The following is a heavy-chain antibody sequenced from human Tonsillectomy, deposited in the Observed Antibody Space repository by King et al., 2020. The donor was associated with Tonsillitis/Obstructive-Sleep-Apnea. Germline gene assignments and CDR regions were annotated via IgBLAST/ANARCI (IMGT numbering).Heavy chain of an antibody. V-gene: IGHV4-59*01. J-gene: IGHJ3*02. CDR3: AREGLDAFDI. Sequence: QLQESGPGLVKPSETLSLTCTVSGGSISSYYWSWIRQPPGKGLEWIGYTNYSGSANYNPSLKSRVTISVDTSKNQFSLKLRFVTAADTAVYYCAREGLDAFDIWGQGTMVTVSS. CDR2: TNYSGSA. CDR1: GGSISSYY.